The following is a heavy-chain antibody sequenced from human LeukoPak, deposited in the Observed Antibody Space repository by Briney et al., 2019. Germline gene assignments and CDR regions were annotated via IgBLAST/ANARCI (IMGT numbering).Heavy chain of an antibody. V-gene: IGHV3-11*01. CDR3: ARDADYYYDSSGASNPADY. Sequence: GGSLRLSCAASGFTFSDYYMSWIRQAPGKGLEWVSYISSSGSTIYYADSVKGRFTISRDNAKNSLYLQMNSLRAEDTAVYYCARDADYYYDSSGASNPADYWGQGTLVTVSS. CDR1: GFTFSDYY. D-gene: IGHD3-22*01. CDR2: ISSSGSTI. J-gene: IGHJ4*02.